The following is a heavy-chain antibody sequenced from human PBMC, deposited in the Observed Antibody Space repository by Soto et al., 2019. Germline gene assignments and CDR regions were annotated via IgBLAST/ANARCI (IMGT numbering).Heavy chain of an antibody. CDR2: ISAYNGNT. J-gene: IGHJ5*02. V-gene: IGHV1-18*01. D-gene: IGHD3-10*01. CDR1: GYTFTSYG. CDR3: ERDPTTMVRGVNWFDP. Sequence: QVQLVQSGAEVKKPGASVKVSCKASGYTFTSYGISWVRQAPGQGLEWMGWISAYNGNTNYAQKLQGRVTMTTDTSTSTAYMELRSLRSDDTAVYYCERDPTTMVRGVNWFDPWGQGTLVTVSS.